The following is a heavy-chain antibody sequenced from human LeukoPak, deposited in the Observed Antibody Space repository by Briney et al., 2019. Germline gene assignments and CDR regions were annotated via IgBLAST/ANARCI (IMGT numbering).Heavy chain of an antibody. CDR1: GFTFDDYA. D-gene: IGHD6-19*01. J-gene: IGHJ6*02. CDR2: VSWNSGLI. Sequence: GGSLRLSCAASGFTFDDYAMHLVRQAPGKGLEWGSGVSWNSGLIGYGDSVRGRFTISRDNAKTSLYLQMNSLRAEDTALYYCAKSYSSGIYGMDVWGQGTTVTVSS. CDR3: AKSYSSGIYGMDV. V-gene: IGHV3-9*01.